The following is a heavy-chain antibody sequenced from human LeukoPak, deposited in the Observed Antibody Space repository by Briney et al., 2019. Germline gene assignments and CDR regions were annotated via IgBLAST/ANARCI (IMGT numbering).Heavy chain of an antibody. V-gene: IGHV3-49*04. CDR3: TMGSGSTYYYYYYMDV. D-gene: IGHD3-10*01. CDR2: IRSKAYGGTT. Sequence: GGSLRLSCTASGFTFGDYAMSWVRQAPGKGLEWVGFIRSKAYGGTTEYAASVEGRFTISRDDSKSIAYLQMNSLKTEDTAVYYCTMGSGSTYYYYYYMDVWGKGTTVTISS. CDR1: GFTFGDYA. J-gene: IGHJ6*03.